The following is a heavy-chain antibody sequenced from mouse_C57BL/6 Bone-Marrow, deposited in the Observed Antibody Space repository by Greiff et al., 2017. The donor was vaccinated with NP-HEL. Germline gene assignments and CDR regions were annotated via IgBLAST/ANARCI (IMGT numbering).Heavy chain of an antibody. CDR2: IDPSDSET. V-gene: IGHV1-52*01. D-gene: IGHD3-2*02. CDR3: ARGGGSGSAWFAY. Sequence: QVQLQQPGAELVRPGSSVKLSCKASGYTFTSYWMHWVKQRPIQGLEWIGNIDPSDSETHYNQKFKDKATLTVDKSSSTAYMQLSSLTSEDSAVYYCARGGGSGSAWFAYWGQGTLVTVSA. J-gene: IGHJ3*01. CDR1: GYTFTSYW.